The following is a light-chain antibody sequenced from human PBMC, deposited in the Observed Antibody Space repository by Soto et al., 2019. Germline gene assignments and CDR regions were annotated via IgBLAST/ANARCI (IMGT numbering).Light chain of an antibody. CDR3: QQYEGWPRT. CDR1: QNIHIN. V-gene: IGKV3-15*01. CDR2: GVT. Sequence: EVVMTQSPDTLSVSPGDTATLSCRSSQNIHINLAWYQQKPGQAPTLLIYGVTARAPGVPARFSGSGYGTDFTLTIRSVQSGDFGVFYCQQYEGWPRTFGLGTKVDIK. J-gene: IGKJ2*01.